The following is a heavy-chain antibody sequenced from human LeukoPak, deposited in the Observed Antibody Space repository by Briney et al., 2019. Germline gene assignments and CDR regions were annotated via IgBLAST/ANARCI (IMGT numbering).Heavy chain of an antibody. V-gene: IGHV3-23*01. D-gene: IGHD1-26*01. CDR1: GFTFSSYA. Sequence: GGSLRLSCAASGFTFSSYAMNWVRQAPGKGLEWVSTIGGSGLSTYYADSGKGRFTISRDNSKNTLYLQMNSPTDEGTSIYYCAKCIGGSYFRLFDYWGQGTLVTVSS. J-gene: IGHJ4*02. CDR2: IGGSGLST. CDR3: AKCIGGSYFRLFDY.